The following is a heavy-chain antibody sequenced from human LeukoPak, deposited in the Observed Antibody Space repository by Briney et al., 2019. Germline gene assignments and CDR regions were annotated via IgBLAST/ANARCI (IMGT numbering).Heavy chain of an antibody. J-gene: IGHJ6*02. V-gene: IGHV1-18*01. Sequence: AASVKVSCKASGYTFTSYGISWVRQAPGQGLEWMGWISAYNGSTNYAQKLQGRVTMTTDTSTSTAYMELRSLRSDDTAVYYCARDWAPDIVVVPAEIYYYYGMDVWGQGTTVTVSS. CDR3: ARDWAPDIVVVPAEIYYYYGMDV. CDR1: GYTFTSYG. CDR2: ISAYNGST. D-gene: IGHD2-2*01.